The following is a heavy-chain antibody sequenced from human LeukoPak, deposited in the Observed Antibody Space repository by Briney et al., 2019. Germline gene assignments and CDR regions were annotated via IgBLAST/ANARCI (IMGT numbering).Heavy chain of an antibody. CDR3: ASSYYYGSGPLDY. V-gene: IGHV4-59*08. J-gene: IGHJ4*02. D-gene: IGHD3-10*01. CDR2: IYYSGST. Sequence: TSETLSLTCTVSGGSISSYYWSWIRQPPGKGLEWIGYIYYSGSTNYNPSLKSRVTISVDMSKNQFSLKLSSVTAADTAVYYCASSYYYGSGPLDYWGQGTLVTVSS. CDR1: GGSISSYY.